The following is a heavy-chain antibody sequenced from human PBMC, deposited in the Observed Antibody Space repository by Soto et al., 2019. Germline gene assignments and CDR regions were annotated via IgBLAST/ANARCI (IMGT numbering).Heavy chain of an antibody. J-gene: IGHJ4*02. CDR2: INPSNGGT. Sequence: ASVKVSCKTSGYIFTSFYIHWVRQAPGQGLEWMGMINPSNGGTDYARRFQGRVTMTRDTSTSTLYMEVNSLTSEDTGVYYCARETPAAYNFDYWGQGTLVTVSS. V-gene: IGHV1-46*01. CDR1: GYIFTSFY. D-gene: IGHD1-1*01. CDR3: ARETPAAYNFDY.